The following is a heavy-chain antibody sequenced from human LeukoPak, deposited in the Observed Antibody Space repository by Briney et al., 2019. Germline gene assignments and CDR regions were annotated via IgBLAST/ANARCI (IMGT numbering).Heavy chain of an antibody. CDR1: GGSISSGGYY. J-gene: IGHJ4*02. CDR3: AREGDLNFDY. D-gene: IGHD3-16*01. CDR2: IYYSGST. V-gene: IGHV4-31*03. Sequence: SETLSLTCTVSGGSISSGGYYWSWIRQHPGKGLEWIGYIYYSGSTYYNPSLKSRVTISVDTSKNQFSLKLSSVTAADTAVYYCAREGDLNFDYWGQGTLVTVSS.